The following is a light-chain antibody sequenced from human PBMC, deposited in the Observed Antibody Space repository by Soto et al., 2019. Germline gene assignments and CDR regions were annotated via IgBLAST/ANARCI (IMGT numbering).Light chain of an antibody. CDR2: DIF. V-gene: IGKV3D-15*01. CDR1: QSVGSD. Sequence: EIVMTQSPATLSVSPGERATLSCRASQSVGSDLAWYQHKPGQAPRRVIYDIFTRATGVPSRISGSGSGKEFNLTISSLPSEDFSVYYCQPYNSWPLSFGGGTKVEIK. J-gene: IGKJ4*01. CDR3: QPYNSWPLS.